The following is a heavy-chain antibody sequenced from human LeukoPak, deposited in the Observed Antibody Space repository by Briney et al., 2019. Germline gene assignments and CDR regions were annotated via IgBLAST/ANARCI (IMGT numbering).Heavy chain of an antibody. J-gene: IGHJ4*02. CDR3: ARSTTVTSLDY. Sequence: SQTLSLTCTGSGGSSSSGSYDWSWIRQPAGKGREWIGRIYTSGSTNYNPSLKSRVTISVDTSKNQFSLRLSSVTAADTAVYYCARSTTVTSLDYWGQGTLVTVSS. D-gene: IGHD4-17*01. V-gene: IGHV4-61*02. CDR2: IYTSGST. CDR1: GGSSSSGSYD.